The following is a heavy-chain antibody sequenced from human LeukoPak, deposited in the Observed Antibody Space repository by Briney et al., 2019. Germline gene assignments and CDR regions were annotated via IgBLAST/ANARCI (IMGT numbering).Heavy chain of an antibody. CDR3: ARERQYYFDY. CDR2: IYSGGST. Sequence: PGGSLRLSCAASGFTVSSNYMSWVRQAPGKGLEWVSVIYSGGSTYYADSVKGRFTISRDNSRNTLYLQMNSLRAEDTAVYYCARERQYYFDYWGQGTLVTVSS. CDR1: GFTVSSNY. J-gene: IGHJ4*02. V-gene: IGHV3-53*01.